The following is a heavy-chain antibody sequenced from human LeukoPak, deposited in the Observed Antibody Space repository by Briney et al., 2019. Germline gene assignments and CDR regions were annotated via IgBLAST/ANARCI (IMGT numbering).Heavy chain of an antibody. CDR1: GYTFTTYW. J-gene: IGHJ4*02. CDR3: ARRQGCSSTSCPPDY. V-gene: IGHV5-51*01. Sequence: GESLKISCRGSGYTFTTYWIGWVRQMPGKGLEWTGIIYPGDSGTRYTPSFQGQVTMSADKSINTAYLQWSSLKASDTAMYYCARRQGCSSTSCPPDYWGQGTLVTVSP. CDR2: IYPGDSGT. D-gene: IGHD2-2*01.